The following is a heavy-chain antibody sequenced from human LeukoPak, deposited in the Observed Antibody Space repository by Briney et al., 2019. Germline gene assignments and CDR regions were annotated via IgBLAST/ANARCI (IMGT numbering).Heavy chain of an antibody. Sequence: SETLSLTCTVSGGSISSYYWSWIRQPPGKGLEWIGYIYYSGSTNYNPSLKSRVTISVDTSKNQFSLKLSSVTAADTAVYYCARTLYYDSSGFLYWGQGTLVTVSS. CDR1: GGSISSYY. D-gene: IGHD3-22*01. J-gene: IGHJ4*02. V-gene: IGHV4-59*08. CDR3: ARTLYYDSSGFLY. CDR2: IYYSGST.